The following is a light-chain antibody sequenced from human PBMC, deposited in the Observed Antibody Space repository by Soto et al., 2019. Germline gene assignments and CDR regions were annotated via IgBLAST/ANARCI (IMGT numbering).Light chain of an antibody. Sequence: EIVMTQSPATLSVSPGERATLSCRASQSVSSNLAWYQQKPVQAPRLLIYGASTRPTGVPARFSGSGSGTEFTLTISSLQSEDFAVYYCQQYYDWPPYTFGQGTKLEIK. CDR1: QSVSSN. CDR2: GAS. CDR3: QQYYDWPPYT. J-gene: IGKJ2*01. V-gene: IGKV3-15*01.